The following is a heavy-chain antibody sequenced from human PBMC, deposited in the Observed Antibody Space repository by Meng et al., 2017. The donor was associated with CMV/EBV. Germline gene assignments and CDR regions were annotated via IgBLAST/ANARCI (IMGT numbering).Heavy chain of an antibody. V-gene: IGHV3-30-3*01. J-gene: IGHJ4*02. CDR2: ISYDGINK. CDR1: FRTYA. Sequence: FRTYAIHWVRQAPGKGLEWVALISYDGINKYYADSVTGRFTISRDDSKNTLYMQMNSLKTEDTAVYYCARAKHLGYCSAGSCYSMGYWGQGSLVTVSS. D-gene: IGHD2-15*01. CDR3: ARAKHLGYCSAGSCYSMGY.